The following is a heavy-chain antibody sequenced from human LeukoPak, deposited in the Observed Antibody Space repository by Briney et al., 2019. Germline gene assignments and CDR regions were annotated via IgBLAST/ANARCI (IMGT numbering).Heavy chain of an antibody. CDR3: ARTPPNCSGGSCYSGVTFDY. CDR1: GGSISSYY. CDR2: IYYSGSI. D-gene: IGHD2-15*01. Sequence: SETLSLTCTVSGGSISSYYWSWIRQPPGKGLEWIGYIYYSGSINYNPSLKSRVTISVDTSKNQFSLKLSSVTAADTAGYYCARTPPNCSGGSCYSGVTFDYWGQGTLVTVSS. J-gene: IGHJ4*02. V-gene: IGHV4-59*01.